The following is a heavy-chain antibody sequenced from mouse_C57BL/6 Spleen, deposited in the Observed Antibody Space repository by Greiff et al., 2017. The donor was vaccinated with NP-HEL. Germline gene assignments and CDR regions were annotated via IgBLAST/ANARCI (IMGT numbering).Heavy chain of an antibody. CDR3: AKDYYYGSSWYFDV. CDR1: GFSLTSYG. Sequence: QVQLQQSGPGLVQPSQSLSITCTVSGFSLTSYGVHWVRQSPGKGLEWLGVICIGGSTDYNAAFMSRLSITKDNSKSQFFVIMNSLQADDTAIYYSAKDYYYGSSWYFDVWGTGTTVTVSA. CDR2: ICIGGST. J-gene: IGHJ1*03. D-gene: IGHD1-1*01. V-gene: IGHV2-5*01.